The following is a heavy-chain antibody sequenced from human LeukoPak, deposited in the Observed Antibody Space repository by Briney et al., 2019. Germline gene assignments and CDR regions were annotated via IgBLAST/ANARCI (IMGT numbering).Heavy chain of an antibody. CDR3: ARHEYSGSYYGLSWFDP. CDR2: IYYSGST. CDR1: GGSISSSGYY. Sequence: SETLSLTCTVSGGSISSSGYYWGWIRQPPGKGLEWIASIYYSGSTYYNPSLKSRATISVDTSKNQLSLKLSSLTAADTAVYYCARHEYSGSYYGLSWFDPWGQGTLVTVSS. V-gene: IGHV4-39*01. J-gene: IGHJ5*02. D-gene: IGHD1-26*01.